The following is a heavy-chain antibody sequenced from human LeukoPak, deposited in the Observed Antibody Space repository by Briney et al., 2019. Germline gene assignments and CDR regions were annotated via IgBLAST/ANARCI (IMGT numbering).Heavy chain of an antibody. D-gene: IGHD5-18*01. CDR1: GGSISSYY. V-gene: IGHV4-59*01. J-gene: IGHJ4*02. CDR3: ARDRGYSYGYRLDY. Sequence: KPSETLSLTCTVSGGSISSYYWSWIRQPPGKGLEWIGYIYYSGSTNYNPSLKSRVTISVDTSKNQFSLKLSSVTAADTAVYYCARDRGYSYGYRLDYWGRGTLVTVSS. CDR2: IYYSGST.